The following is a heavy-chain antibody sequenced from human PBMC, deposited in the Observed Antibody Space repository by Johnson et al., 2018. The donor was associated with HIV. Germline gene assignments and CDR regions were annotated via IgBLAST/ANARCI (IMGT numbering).Heavy chain of an antibody. Sequence: VQLVESGGGLVQPGRSLRLSCAASGFTFDDYAMHWGRQAPGKGLEWVSGISWNSGSIGYADSVKGRFTISRDNAKNSLYLQMNSLTAEDTAVYYCAKVTLGIGAFDIWGQGTMVTVSS. D-gene: IGHD7-27*01. J-gene: IGHJ3*02. CDR2: ISWNSGSI. V-gene: IGHV3-9*01. CDR3: AKVTLGIGAFDI. CDR1: GFTFDDYA.